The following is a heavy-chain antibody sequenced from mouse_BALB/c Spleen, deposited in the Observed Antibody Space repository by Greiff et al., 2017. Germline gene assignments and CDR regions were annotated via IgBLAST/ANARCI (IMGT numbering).Heavy chain of an antibody. CDR3: ARDYGSSYGAMDY. CDR2: IWAGGST. V-gene: IGHV2-9*02. Sequence: QVQLKESGPGLVAPSQSLSITCTVSGFSLTSYGVHWVRQPPGKGLEWLGVIWAGGSTNYNSALMSRLSISKDDSKSQVFLKMNSLQTDDTAMYYCARDYGSSYGAMDYWGQGTSVTVSS. J-gene: IGHJ4*01. D-gene: IGHD1-1*01. CDR1: GFSLTSYG.